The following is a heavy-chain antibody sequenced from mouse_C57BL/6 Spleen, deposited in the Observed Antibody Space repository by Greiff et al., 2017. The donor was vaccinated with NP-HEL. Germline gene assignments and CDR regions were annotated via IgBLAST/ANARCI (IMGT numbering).Heavy chain of an antibody. D-gene: IGHD1-1*01. CDR3: ARGDYGSIIDY. CDR2: INPSSGYT. CDR1: GYTFTSYT. Sequence: QVHVKQSGAELARPGASVKMSCKASGYTFTSYTMHWVKQRPGQGLEWIGYINPSSGYTKYNQKFKDKATLTADKSSSTAYMQLSSLTSEDSAVYYCARGDYGSIIDYWGQGTPGT. V-gene: IGHV1-4*01. J-gene: IGHJ4*01.